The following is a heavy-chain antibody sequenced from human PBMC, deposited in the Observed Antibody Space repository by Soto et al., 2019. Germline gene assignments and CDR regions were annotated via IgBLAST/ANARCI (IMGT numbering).Heavy chain of an antibody. V-gene: IGHV4-39*01. CDR2: IYYSGST. CDR1: GGSISSSSYY. D-gene: IGHD3-22*01. Sequence: PSETLSLTCTVSGGSISSSSYYWGWIRQPPGKGLEWIGSIYYSGSTYYNPSLKSRVTISVDTSKNQFSLKLSSVTAADTAVYYCASTWIQLWSGDYYDSSGYYYFDYWGQGTLVTVSS. CDR3: ASTWIQLWSGDYYDSSGYYYFDY. J-gene: IGHJ4*02.